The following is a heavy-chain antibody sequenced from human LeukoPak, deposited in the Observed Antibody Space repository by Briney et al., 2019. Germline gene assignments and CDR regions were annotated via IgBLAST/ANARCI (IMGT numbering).Heavy chain of an antibody. Sequence: ASVKVSCKASGYTFTSYDINWVRQATGQGLEWMGWMNPNSGNTGYAQKFQGRVTMTRNTSISTAYMELSSLRSEDTAVYYCARGINILTGYYYYYGMDGWGQGTTVTVSS. J-gene: IGHJ6*02. CDR2: MNPNSGNT. D-gene: IGHD3-9*01. CDR3: ARGINILTGYYYYYGMDG. V-gene: IGHV1-8*01. CDR1: GYTFTSYD.